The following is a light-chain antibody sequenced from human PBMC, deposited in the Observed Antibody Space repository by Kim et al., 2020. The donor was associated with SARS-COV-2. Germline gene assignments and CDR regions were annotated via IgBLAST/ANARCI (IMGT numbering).Light chain of an antibody. CDR2: MAS. V-gene: IGKV1-5*03. Sequence: DIQMTQSPSTLSASVGDRVTITCRASENINKWLVWYQQKPGKAPKVLIYMASSLESGVPSRFSGSGSGTEFSLTISILQPDDFATYYCQQDNAFPLTFGGGTKVEI. CDR1: ENINKW. J-gene: IGKJ4*01. CDR3: QQDNAFPLT.